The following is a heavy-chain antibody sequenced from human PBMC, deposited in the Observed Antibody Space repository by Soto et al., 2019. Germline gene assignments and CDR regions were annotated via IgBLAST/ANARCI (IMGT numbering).Heavy chain of an antibody. J-gene: IGHJ5*02. CDR3: ATSEVPASMGSWFAT. Sequence: QVHLLQSGPEIKKPGASVKVSCKASGFSLSDDGINWMRQAPGQGLDWVGWISPYIDNTNYAQKFQDRVTLTTDTSTSTAYMELRSLRSDDTAVYYCATSEVPASMGSWFATWGQGTLVTVSA. V-gene: IGHV1-18*01. CDR1: GFSLSDDG. CDR2: ISPYIDNT. D-gene: IGHD2-2*01.